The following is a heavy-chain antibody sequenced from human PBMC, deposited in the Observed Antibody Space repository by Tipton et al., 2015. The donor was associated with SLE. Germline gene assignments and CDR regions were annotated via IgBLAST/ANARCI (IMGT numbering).Heavy chain of an antibody. CDR3: ARVAPTEVFDY. J-gene: IGHJ4*02. CDR1: GESFNGYF. V-gene: IGHV4-34*12. D-gene: IGHD1-1*01. Sequence: AGLVKPSQTLSLTCAVYGESFNGYFWTWIRQPPGKGLEWIAEIIHSGVTNYNPSLRSRVTISVDMSKNQVSLKLNSVTAADTAVYYCARVAPTEVFDYWGQGTLVIVSS. CDR2: IIHSGVT.